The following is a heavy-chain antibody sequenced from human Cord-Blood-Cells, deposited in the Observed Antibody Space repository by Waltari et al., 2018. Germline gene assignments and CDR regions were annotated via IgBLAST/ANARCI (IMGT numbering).Heavy chain of an antibody. CDR3: ARENDFWSGYYKTEHDNWFDP. D-gene: IGHD3-3*01. CDR2: IYHSGST. CDR1: GYSISSGYY. V-gene: IGHV4-38-2*02. J-gene: IGHJ5*02. Sequence: VQLQESGPGLVKPSETLSLTCTVSGYSISSGYYWGWIRQPPGKGLQWIGSIYHSGSTYYNPSLKSRVTISVDTSKNQFSLKLSSVTAADTAVYYCARENDFWSGYYKTEHDNWFDPWGQGTLVTVSS.